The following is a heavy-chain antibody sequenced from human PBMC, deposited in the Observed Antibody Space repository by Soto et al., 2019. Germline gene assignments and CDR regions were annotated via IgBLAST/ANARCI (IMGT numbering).Heavy chain of an antibody. D-gene: IGHD1-26*01. Sequence: GESLKISYNGSEYSFSNFWIAWVRQMPGKGLDWIGNIYPGDSNVKYSPSFQGQVTISVDKSISTAYLQWSSLKASDTAIYYCARHETIVGAIDNWFDPWGQGTLVTVYS. V-gene: IGHV5-51*01. J-gene: IGHJ5*02. CDR3: ARHETIVGAIDNWFDP. CDR2: IYPGDSNV. CDR1: EYSFSNFW.